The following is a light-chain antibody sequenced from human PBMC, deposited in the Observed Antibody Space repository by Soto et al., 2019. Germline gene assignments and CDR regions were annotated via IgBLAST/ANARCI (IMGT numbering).Light chain of an antibody. CDR1: VLAKKY. Sequence: SYELTQPSSVSVSPGQTARITCSGDVLAKKYARWFQQKPGQAPVLVIYKDSERPSGIPERFSGSSSGTTVTLTISGAQVEDEADYYCYSAADNNWVCGGGTKVTVL. CDR2: KDS. J-gene: IGLJ3*02. V-gene: IGLV3-27*01. CDR3: YSAADNNWV.